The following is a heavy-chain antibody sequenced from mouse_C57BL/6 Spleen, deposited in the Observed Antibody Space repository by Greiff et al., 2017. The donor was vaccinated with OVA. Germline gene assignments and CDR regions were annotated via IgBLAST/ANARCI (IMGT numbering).Heavy chain of an antibody. J-gene: IGHJ2*01. V-gene: IGHV1-76*01. CDR2: IYPGSGNT. Sequence: QVQLKESGAELVRPGASVKLSCKASGYTFTDYYINWVKQRPGQGLEWIARIYPGSGNTYYNEKFKGKATMTAEKSSSTAYMQRSSLTYEDAAVYFCARSNWDDYWGQGTTLTVSS. CDR3: ARSNWDDY. D-gene: IGHD4-1*01. CDR1: GYTFTDYY.